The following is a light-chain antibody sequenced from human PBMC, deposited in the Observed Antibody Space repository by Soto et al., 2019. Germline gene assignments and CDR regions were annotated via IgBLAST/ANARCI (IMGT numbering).Light chain of an antibody. V-gene: IGKV3-20*01. J-gene: IGKJ5*01. CDR1: QSVSRSN. Sequence: EIVLTQSPDTLSLSPGERATVSCRASQSVSRSNLAWYQHKPGQAPRLLIYGTSNRATGIPDRFIGSGSGTDLTLTISSLEPEDFAVYYCEQYGSSPPSITFGQGTRLESK. CDR3: EQYGSSPPSIT. CDR2: GTS.